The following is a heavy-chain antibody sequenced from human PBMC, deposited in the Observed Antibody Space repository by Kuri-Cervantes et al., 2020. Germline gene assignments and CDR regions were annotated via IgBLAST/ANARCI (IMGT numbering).Heavy chain of an antibody. J-gene: IGHJ5*02. V-gene: IGHV3-23*01. D-gene: IGHD6-19*01. CDR3: AKDRIAVAGKGRWFDP. CDR2: ISGSGGST. CDR1: GFTFSSYG. Sequence: GGSLRLSCAASGFTFSSYGINWVRQAPGKGLEWVSAISGSGGSTYYADSVKGRFTISRDNSKNTLYLQMNSLRAEDTAVYYCAKDRIAVAGKGRWFDPWGQGTLVTVSS.